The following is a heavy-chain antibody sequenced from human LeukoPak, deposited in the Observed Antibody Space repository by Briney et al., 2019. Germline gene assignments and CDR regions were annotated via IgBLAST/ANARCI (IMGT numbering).Heavy chain of an antibody. V-gene: IGHV3-7*01. D-gene: IGHD2-2*01. Sequence: GGSLRLSCAGSGFTIGSYWMSWVRQAPGKGLEWAANIRQDGSEKYYVDSVKGRLTIPRDNAKNSLYLQMSILRAEDTAVYYCARGRKVPAAMGNWFDPWGQGTLVTVSS. J-gene: IGHJ5*02. CDR2: IRQDGSEK. CDR3: ARGRKVPAAMGNWFDP. CDR1: GFTIGSYW.